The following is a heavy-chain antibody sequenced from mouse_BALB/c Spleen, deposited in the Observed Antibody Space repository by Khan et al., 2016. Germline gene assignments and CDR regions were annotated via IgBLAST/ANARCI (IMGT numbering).Heavy chain of an antibody. CDR3: VRQNLRWYFDV. D-gene: IGHD1-1*01. V-gene: IGHV10-1*02. CDR1: GFTFNTYA. Sequence: EVQLVESGGGLVQPKGSLKLSCAASGFTFNTYAMDWVRQAPGQGLEWVARIRTKSNNFSTYYDDSVKDRFTISRDDSKSMLYLQMNNLKTEDTAMYYCVRQNLRWYFDVWGAWTTVTVSS. J-gene: IGHJ1*01. CDR2: IRTKSNNFST.